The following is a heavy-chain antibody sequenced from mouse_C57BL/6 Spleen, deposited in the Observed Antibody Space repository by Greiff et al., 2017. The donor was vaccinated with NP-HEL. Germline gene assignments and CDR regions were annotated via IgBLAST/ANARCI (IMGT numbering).Heavy chain of an antibody. CDR2: IWSGGST. V-gene: IGHV2-2*01. J-gene: IGHJ4*01. CDR3: AGSYYYGSSYYAMDY. D-gene: IGHD1-1*01. CDR1: GFSLTSYG. Sequence: VQVVESGPGLVQPSQSLSITCTVSGFSLTSYGVHWVRQSPGKGLEWLGVIWSGGSTDYNAAFISRLSISKDNSKSQVFFKMNSLQADDTAIYYCAGSYYYGSSYYAMDYWGQGTSVTVSS.